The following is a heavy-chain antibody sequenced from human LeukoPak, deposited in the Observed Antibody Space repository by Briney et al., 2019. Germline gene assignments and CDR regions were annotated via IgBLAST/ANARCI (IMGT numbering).Heavy chain of an antibody. D-gene: IGHD2-8*01. CDR2: ISSSSSYI. V-gene: IGHV3-21*01. CDR3: ARDLSVYGVGAFDI. CDR1: GFTVSGNY. J-gene: IGHJ3*02. Sequence: GGSLRLSCAASGFTVSGNYMSWVRQAPGKGLEWVSSISSSSSYIYYADSVKGRFTISRDNAKNSLYLQMNSLRAEDTAVYYCARDLSVYGVGAFDIWGQGTMVTVSS.